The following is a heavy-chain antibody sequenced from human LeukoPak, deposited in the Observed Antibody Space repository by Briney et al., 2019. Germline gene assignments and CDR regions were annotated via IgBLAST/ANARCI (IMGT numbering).Heavy chain of an antibody. CDR1: GFTFSDYY. CDR3: ARDYDILTGYFRGGFDY. Sequence: KPGGSLRLSCAASGFTFSDYYMSWIRQAPGKGLEWISYITSSSSVTNYADSVKGRFTISRDNANNSLYLQMNSLIDETTAVYYSARDYDILTGYFRGGFDYWGQGTLVTVSS. CDR2: ITSSSSVT. V-gene: IGHV3-11*05. J-gene: IGHJ4*02. D-gene: IGHD3-9*01.